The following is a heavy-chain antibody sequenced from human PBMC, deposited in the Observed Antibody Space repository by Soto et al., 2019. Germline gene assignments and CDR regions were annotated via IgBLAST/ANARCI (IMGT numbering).Heavy chain of an antibody. V-gene: IGHV1-46*01. Sequence: QVQLVQSGAEVKKPGASVKLSCKASGYTFINYYIHWVRQAPGQGLEWIGIFNPTSGSTNYAQKFQGRVTLTMDTSTRTVYMELSILRFDDTAVYYCARDLAAGDYWGQGTLVTVSS. CDR3: ARDLAAGDY. J-gene: IGHJ4*02. CDR1: GYTFINYY. CDR2: FNPTSGST. D-gene: IGHD6-13*01.